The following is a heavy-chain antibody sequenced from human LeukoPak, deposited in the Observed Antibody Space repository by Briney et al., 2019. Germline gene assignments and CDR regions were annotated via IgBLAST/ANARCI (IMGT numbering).Heavy chain of an antibody. D-gene: IGHD3-10*01. Sequence: SVKVSCKASGGTFSSYAISWVRQAPGQGLEWMGRIIPILGIANYAQKFQGRVTITADKSTSTAYMELRSLRSDDTAVYYCARDRAHYYGSGIVDYWGQGTPVTVSS. CDR1: GGTFSSYA. V-gene: IGHV1-69*04. J-gene: IGHJ4*02. CDR3: ARDRAHYYGSGIVDY. CDR2: IIPILGIA.